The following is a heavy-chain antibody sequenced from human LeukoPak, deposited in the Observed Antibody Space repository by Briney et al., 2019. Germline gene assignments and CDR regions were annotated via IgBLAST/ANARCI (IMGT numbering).Heavy chain of an antibody. D-gene: IGHD1-7*01. Sequence: GESLKITCKGSGYSFTSYWIGWVRQMPGKGLEWMGIIYPGDSDTRYSPSLQGQVTISADKSISTAYLQWSSLEASDTAMYYCARLIGYNWNYGDYWGQGTLVTVSS. CDR1: GYSFTSYW. V-gene: IGHV5-51*01. CDR3: ARLIGYNWNYGDY. J-gene: IGHJ4*02. CDR2: IYPGDSDT.